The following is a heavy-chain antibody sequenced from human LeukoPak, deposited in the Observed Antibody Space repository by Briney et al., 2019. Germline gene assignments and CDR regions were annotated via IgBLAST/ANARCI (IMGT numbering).Heavy chain of an antibody. D-gene: IGHD2-2*01. CDR1: GYTFTGYY. Sequence: GASVKVSCKASGYTFTGYYMHWVRQAPGQGLEWMGWINPNSGGTNYAQKFQGRVTMTRDTSISTAYMELSRLRSDDTAVYYCARIYCSSTSCYDAPFDYRGQGTLVTVSS. J-gene: IGHJ4*02. CDR3: ARIYCSSTSCYDAPFDY. CDR2: INPNSGGT. V-gene: IGHV1-2*02.